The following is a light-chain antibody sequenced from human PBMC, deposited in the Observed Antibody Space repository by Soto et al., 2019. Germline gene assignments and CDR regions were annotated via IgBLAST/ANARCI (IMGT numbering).Light chain of an antibody. Sequence: DIQMTQSPSSVSASVGDRVTLTCRASQDISSWLAWFQQKPGKAPMLLIYAASSLQIRVPSRFSGSGSGTDFTLTISSLQPEDYAAYYCQQGNSFPLTFGGGTKVEIK. J-gene: IGKJ4*01. CDR3: QQGNSFPLT. CDR2: AAS. V-gene: IGKV1-12*01. CDR1: QDISSW.